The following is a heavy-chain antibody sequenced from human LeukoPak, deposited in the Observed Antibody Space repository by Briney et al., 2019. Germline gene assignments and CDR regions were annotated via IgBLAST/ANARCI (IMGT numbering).Heavy chain of an antibody. CDR3: ARDPIYTFDGPEYFQH. CDR2: INPNSGGT. D-gene: IGHD2-2*02. J-gene: IGHJ1*01. CDR1: GYTFTGYY. Sequence: ASVKVSCKASGYTFTGYYMHWVRQAPGQGLEWMGWINPNSGGTNYAQKFQGRVTMTRDTSISTAYMELSRLRSDDTAVYYCARDPIYTFDGPEYFQHWGQGTLVTVSS. V-gene: IGHV1-2*02.